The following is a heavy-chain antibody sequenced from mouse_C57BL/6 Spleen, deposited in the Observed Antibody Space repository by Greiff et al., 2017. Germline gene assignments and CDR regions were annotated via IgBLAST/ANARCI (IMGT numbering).Heavy chain of an antibody. J-gene: IGHJ2*01. CDR2: IWSGGST. CDR3: ARMSGYYAYFDY. CDR1: GFSLTSYG. D-gene: IGHD2-3*01. V-gene: IGHV2-2*01. Sequence: QVQLQQSGPGLVQPSQSLSITCTVSGFSLTSYGVHWVRQSPGKGLEWLGVIWSGGSTDYNAAFISSLGTSKDNPKSQVFFKMNSLQADDTAIDYCARMSGYYAYFDYWGQGTTLTVSS.